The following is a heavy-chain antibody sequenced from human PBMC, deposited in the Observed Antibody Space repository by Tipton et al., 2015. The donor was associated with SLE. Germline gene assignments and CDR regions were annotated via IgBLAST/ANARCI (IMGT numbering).Heavy chain of an antibody. V-gene: IGHV3-33*01. J-gene: IGHJ4*02. CDR3: ARAPLGDLMFDY. D-gene: IGHD3-10*01. CDR1: GFTFSSYG. Sequence: SLRLSCAASGFTFSSYGMHWVRQAPGKGLEWVAVIWYDGSNKYYADSVKGRFTISRDNSKNTLYLQMNSLRAEDTAVYYCARAPLGDLMFDYWGQGTLVTVSS. CDR2: IWYDGSNK.